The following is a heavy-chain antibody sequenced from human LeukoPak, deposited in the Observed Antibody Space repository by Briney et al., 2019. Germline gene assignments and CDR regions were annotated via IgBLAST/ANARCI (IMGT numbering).Heavy chain of an antibody. V-gene: IGHV1-24*01. Sequence: GASVKVSCKVSGYTLTELPMHWVRQAPGKGLEWMGGFDPEDGETIYAQKFQGRVTMTEDTSTDTAYMELSSLRSEDTAVYYCATSLYYYDSSGYYGYWGQGTLVTVSS. D-gene: IGHD3-22*01. J-gene: IGHJ4*02. CDR1: GYTLTELP. CDR2: FDPEDGET. CDR3: ATSLYYYDSSGYYGY.